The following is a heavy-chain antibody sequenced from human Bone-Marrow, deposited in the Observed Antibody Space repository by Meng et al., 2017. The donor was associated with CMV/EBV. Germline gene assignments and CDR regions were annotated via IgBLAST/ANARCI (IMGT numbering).Heavy chain of an antibody. D-gene: IGHD2-2*01. Sequence: GESLKISCAASGFTFSSYAMSWVRQAPGKGLEWVSAISGSDGRTYYADSVKGRFTISRDNSKNTLYLQMNSLRAEDTAVYYCARDHYCTSTSCYYNYFDYWGQGTLVTVSS. CDR1: GFTFSSYA. V-gene: IGHV3-23*01. CDR3: ARDHYCTSTSCYYNYFDY. J-gene: IGHJ4*02. CDR2: ISGSDGRT.